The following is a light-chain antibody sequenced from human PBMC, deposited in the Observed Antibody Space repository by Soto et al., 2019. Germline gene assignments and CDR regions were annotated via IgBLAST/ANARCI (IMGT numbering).Light chain of an antibody. CDR2: GAS. J-gene: IGKJ1*01. Sequence: EIGMTQSPATRDGSPGGRGNLSCRASQSVSSNLAWYQQKPGQAPRLLIYGASTRATGIPARFSGSGSGTEFTLTISSLQSEDFAVYYCQQYNNWRQTFGQGTNVDIK. CDR3: QQYNNWRQT. V-gene: IGKV3-15*01. CDR1: QSVSSN.